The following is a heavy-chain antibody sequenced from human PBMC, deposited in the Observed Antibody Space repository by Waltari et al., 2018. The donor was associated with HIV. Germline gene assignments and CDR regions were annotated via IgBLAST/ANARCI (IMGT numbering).Heavy chain of an antibody. D-gene: IGHD5-12*01. Sequence: QVQLVQSGAEMRKPGASVKVSCTASKYTFASYGIHWLRQAPGQRLEWMGWINTGDSSTKYSQKFQGRVTITRDTSASTAYMQLSSLRSEDTAIYYCARELRFDIVFDYWGQGTLVTVSS. J-gene: IGHJ4*02. CDR2: INTGDSST. CDR1: KYTFASYG. V-gene: IGHV1-3*04. CDR3: ARELRFDIVFDY.